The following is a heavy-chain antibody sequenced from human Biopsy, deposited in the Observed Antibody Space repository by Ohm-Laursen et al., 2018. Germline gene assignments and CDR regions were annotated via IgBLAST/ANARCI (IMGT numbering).Heavy chain of an antibody. J-gene: IGHJ4*02. Sequence: SDTLSLTCCVYGGSFSDDYWTWIRQPPGKGLEWIGEINHGGTTKYYNPSLRSRASISKDTSKNQFSLRLTSVSAADTVVYYCALGGGSYVNFDYWGQGTLVTVSS. CDR1: GGSFSDDY. CDR3: ALGGGSYVNFDY. D-gene: IGHD1-26*01. V-gene: IGHV4-34*01. CDR2: INHGGTT.